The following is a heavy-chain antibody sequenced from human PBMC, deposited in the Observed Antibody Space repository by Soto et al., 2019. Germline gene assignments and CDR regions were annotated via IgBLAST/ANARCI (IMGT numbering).Heavy chain of an antibody. Sequence: GGSLRLSCAASGFTFSSYAMHWVRQAPGKGLEWVAVISYDGSNKYYADSVKGRFTISRDNSKNTLYLQMNSLRAEDTAVYYCARDGATIKGAGYFDYWGQGTLVTVSS. CDR1: GFTFSSYA. CDR2: ISYDGSNK. V-gene: IGHV3-30-3*01. D-gene: IGHD5-12*01. CDR3: ARDGATIKGAGYFDY. J-gene: IGHJ4*02.